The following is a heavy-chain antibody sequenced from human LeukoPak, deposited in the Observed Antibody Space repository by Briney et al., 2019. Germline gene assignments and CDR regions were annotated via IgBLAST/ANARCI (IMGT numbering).Heavy chain of an antibody. CDR3: ARGPHSGWIDY. CDR2: ISPYNANT. V-gene: IGHV1-18*01. Sequence: ASVKVSCKASGYTFTSYYISWVRQAPGQGLEWMGWISPYNANTNYAQKLQGRITMTTDTSTSTAYMELRSLRSDDTAVYYCARGPHSGWIDYGGQGTLVTVSS. CDR1: GYTFTSYY. D-gene: IGHD6-19*01. J-gene: IGHJ4*02.